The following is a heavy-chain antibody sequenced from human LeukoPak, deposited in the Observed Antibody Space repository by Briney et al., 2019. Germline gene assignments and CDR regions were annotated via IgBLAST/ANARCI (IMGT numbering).Heavy chain of an antibody. D-gene: IGHD6-13*01. CDR2: ISYDGSNK. CDR1: GFTFSSYG. V-gene: IGHV3-30*18. J-gene: IGHJ5*02. Sequence: GGSLRLSCAASGFTFSSYGMHWVRQAPGKGLEWVAVISYDGSNKYYADSVKGRFTISRDNSKNTLYLQMNSLRAEDTAVYYCAKDLRIRSSSSPNWFDPWGQGTLVTVSS. CDR3: AKDLRIRSSSSPNWFDP.